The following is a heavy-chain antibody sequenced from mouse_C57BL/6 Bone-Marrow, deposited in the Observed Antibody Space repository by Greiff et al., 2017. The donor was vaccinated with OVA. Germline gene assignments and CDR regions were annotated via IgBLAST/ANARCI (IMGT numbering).Heavy chain of an antibody. CDR3: AREVDYYYGSSRYYYAMDY. D-gene: IGHD1-1*01. J-gene: IGHJ4*01. CDR1: GYTFTSYW. V-gene: IGHV1-61*01. CDR2: IYPSDIET. Sequence: QVQLQQPGAELVRPGSSVKLSCKASGYTFTSYWMDWVKQRPGQGLEWIGNIYPSDIETHYNQKFKDKATLTVDKSSSTAYMQLSSLTSEDSAVYYCAREVDYYYGSSRYYYAMDYWGQGTSVTVSS.